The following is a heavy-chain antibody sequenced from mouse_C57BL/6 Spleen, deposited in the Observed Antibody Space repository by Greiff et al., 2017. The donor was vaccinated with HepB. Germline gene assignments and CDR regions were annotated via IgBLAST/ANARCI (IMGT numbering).Heavy chain of an antibody. V-gene: IGHV3-6*01. J-gene: IGHJ2*01. CDR3: ARETDWDEYYFDY. CDR2: ISYDGSN. Sequence: EVKLVESGPGLVKPSQSLSLTCSVTGYSITSGYYWNWIRQFPGNKLEWMGYISYDGSNNYNPSLKNRISITRDTSKNQFFLKLNSVTTEDTATYYCARETDWDEYYFDYWGQGTTLTVSS. CDR1: GYSITSGYY. D-gene: IGHD4-1*01.